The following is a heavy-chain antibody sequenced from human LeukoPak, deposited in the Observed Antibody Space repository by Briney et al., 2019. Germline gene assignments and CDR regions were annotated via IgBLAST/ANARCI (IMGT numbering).Heavy chain of an antibody. V-gene: IGHV4-39*01. CDR3: ARRGSGWPFDY. J-gene: IGHJ4*02. D-gene: IGHD6-19*01. CDR2: IYYSGGA. Sequence: SETLSLTCTVSGGSISNSSYHWGWIRQPPGKGLEWIGSIYYSGGAYYNPSLTSRVTISVDTSKNQFSLKLSSVTAADTAVYYCARRGSGWPFDYWGQGTLVTVSS. CDR1: GGSISNSSYH.